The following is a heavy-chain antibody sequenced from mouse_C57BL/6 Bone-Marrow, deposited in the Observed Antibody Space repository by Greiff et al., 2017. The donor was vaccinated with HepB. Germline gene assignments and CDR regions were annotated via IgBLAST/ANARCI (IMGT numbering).Heavy chain of an antibody. D-gene: IGHD3-2*02. V-gene: IGHV1-4*01. CDR3: ARGEIDVSGYPDY. CDR1: GYTFTSYS. Sequence: VKLQESGAELARPGASVKMSCKASGYTFTSYSMHWVKQRPGQGLEWIGYINPSGGYTKYNQKFKDKATLTADKSSSTAYMHLSSLTSEDSAVYDCARGEIDVSGYPDYWGQGTTLTVSS. CDR2: INPSGGYT. J-gene: IGHJ2*01.